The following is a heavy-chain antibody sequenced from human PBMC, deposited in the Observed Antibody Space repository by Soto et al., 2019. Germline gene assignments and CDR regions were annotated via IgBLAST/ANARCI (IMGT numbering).Heavy chain of an antibody. V-gene: IGHV3-48*03. CDR1: GFTFSSYE. CDR2: ISSSGSTI. D-gene: IGHD3-22*01. J-gene: IGHJ4*02. Sequence: LRLSCAASGFTFSSYEMNWVRQAPGKGLEWVSYISSSGSTIYYADSVKGRFTISRDNAKNSLYLQMNSLRAEDTAVYYCAREGYYDSSGYQGFDYWGQGTLVTVSS. CDR3: AREGYYDSSGYQGFDY.